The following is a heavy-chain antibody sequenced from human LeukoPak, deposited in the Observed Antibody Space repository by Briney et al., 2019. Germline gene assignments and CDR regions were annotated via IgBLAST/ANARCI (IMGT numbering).Heavy chain of an antibody. CDR1: GFTFSSNG. V-gene: IGHV3-30*18. D-gene: IGHD3-22*01. J-gene: IGHJ4*02. CDR2: ISYDGSNK. CDR3: AKDTYYYDSSGYPHPDY. Sequence: GSLRLSCAASGFTFSSNGMHWVRQAPGKGLEWVAVISYDGSNKYYADSVKGRFTISRDNSKNTLYLQMNSLRAEDTAVYYCAKDTYYYDSSGYPHPDYWGQGTLVTVSS.